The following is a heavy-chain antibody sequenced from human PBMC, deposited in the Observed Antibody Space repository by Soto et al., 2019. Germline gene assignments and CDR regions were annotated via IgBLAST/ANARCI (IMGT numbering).Heavy chain of an antibody. CDR1: GGSFSGYY. V-gene: IGHV4-34*01. Sequence: QVQLQQWGAGLLKPSETLSLTCAVYGGSFSGYYWSWIRQPPGKGLEWIGEIHHSGSTNSNPSLKSRVTISVDTSKNQFSLKLSSVTAADTSVYYCSRGVYGCSSNSCYTWDNWFDPWGQGTLVTVSS. D-gene: IGHD2-2*02. CDR3: SRGVYGCSSNSCYTWDNWFDP. CDR2: IHHSGST. J-gene: IGHJ5*02.